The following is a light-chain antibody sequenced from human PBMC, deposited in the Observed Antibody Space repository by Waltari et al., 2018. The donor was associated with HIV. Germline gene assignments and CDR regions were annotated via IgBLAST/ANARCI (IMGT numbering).Light chain of an antibody. CDR1: HDISTW. V-gene: IGKV1D-16*01. CDR2: AAS. Sequence: DIQMTQSPSSLSASVGDRVTITCRASHDISTWLAWYQQKPEKAPKSLIYAASNLQSGVPSRFSDSGSGTDFTLTISSLQPEDFATYYCQQYNAYPLTFGGGTKVEIK. J-gene: IGKJ4*01. CDR3: QQYNAYPLT.